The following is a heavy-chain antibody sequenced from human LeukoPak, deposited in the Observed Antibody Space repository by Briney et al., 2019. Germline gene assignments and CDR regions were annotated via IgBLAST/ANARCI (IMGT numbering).Heavy chain of an antibody. Sequence: VASVKVSCKASGHTSTTYAIHWVRQAPGQGLEWMGWINAGNGNIKYSQKFQGRVTITGDTSASTAYMELCSLRSEDTAVYYCARGYCSSTSCYMDVWGQGTTVT. V-gene: IGHV1-3*01. CDR1: GHTSTTYA. CDR3: ARGYCSSTSCYMDV. J-gene: IGHJ6*02. CDR2: INAGNGNI. D-gene: IGHD2-2*01.